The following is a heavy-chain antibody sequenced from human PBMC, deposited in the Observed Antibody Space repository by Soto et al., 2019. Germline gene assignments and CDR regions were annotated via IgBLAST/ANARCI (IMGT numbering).Heavy chain of an antibody. CDR1: GFTFGDYA. J-gene: IGHJ4*02. Sequence: PGGSLRLSCTASGFTFGDYAMSWFRQAPGKGLEWVGFIRSKAYGGTTEYAASVKGRFTISRDDSKSIAYLQMNSLKTEDTAVYYCTRGVLWFGELLLEAQIDYWGQGTLVTVSS. D-gene: IGHD3-10*01. V-gene: IGHV3-49*03. CDR2: IRSKAYGGTT. CDR3: TRGVLWFGELLLEAQIDY.